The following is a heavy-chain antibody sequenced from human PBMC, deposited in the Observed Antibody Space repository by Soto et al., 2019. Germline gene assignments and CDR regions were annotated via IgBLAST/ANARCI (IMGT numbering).Heavy chain of an antibody. V-gene: IGHV1-69*08. CDR1: GGTFSSYT. D-gene: IGHD5-18*01. J-gene: IGHJ4*02. Sequence: QVQLVQSGAEVKKPGSSVNVSCKASGGTFSSYTISWVRQAPGQGLEWLGRIIPIRGIANYAQKFQGRVTITAVKSTSTACMELSSLRSEDTAVYYGARETDTAMVTSSDFDYWVQGTLVTVSS. CDR2: IIPIRGIA. CDR3: ARETDTAMVTSSDFDY.